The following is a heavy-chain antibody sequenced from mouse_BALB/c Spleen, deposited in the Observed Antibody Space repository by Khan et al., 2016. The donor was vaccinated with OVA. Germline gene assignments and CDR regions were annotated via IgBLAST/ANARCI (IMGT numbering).Heavy chain of an antibody. J-gene: IGHJ3*01. D-gene: IGHD4-1*01. Sequence: EVELVESGGDLVKPGGSLRLSCAASGFTFSAFGMSWVRQTPDKRLEWAATINSDGYYTYYPDTVKGRFTISRNNAENTLYLQMSSLKSEDTAIYYCASHLTGSFAYWGQGTLVTVSA. CDR2: INSDGYYT. CDR1: GFTFSAFG. CDR3: ASHLTGSFAY. V-gene: IGHV5-6*01.